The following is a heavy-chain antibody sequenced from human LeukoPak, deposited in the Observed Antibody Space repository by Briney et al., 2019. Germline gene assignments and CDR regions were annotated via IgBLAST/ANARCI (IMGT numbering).Heavy chain of an antibody. J-gene: IGHJ4*02. CDR3: ARDQEYSYGDYFDY. CDR2: IYHSGTT. V-gene: IGHV4-38-2*02. CDR1: GYFISSGYY. Sequence: KPSETLSLTCTVSGYFISSGYYWGWIRQPPGKGLEWIGSIYHSGTTHYNPSLKSRVTISGDTSKNQFSLKLSSVTAADTAVYYCARDQEYSYGDYFDYWGQGTLVTVSS. D-gene: IGHD5-18*01.